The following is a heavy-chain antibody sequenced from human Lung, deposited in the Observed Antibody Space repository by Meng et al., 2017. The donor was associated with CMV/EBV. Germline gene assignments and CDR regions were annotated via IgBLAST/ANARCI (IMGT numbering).Heavy chain of an antibody. CDR3: ARAPIINDFWSGQVSNYFDN. Sequence: GSLRLXCAVYGGSFSGYYWSWIRQPPGKGLEWIGEINHSGSINYNPSLKSRVTISVDTSKDQFSLKLNSVTAADTAVYYCARAPIINDFWSGQVSNYFDNWGQGKXVXVSS. CDR1: GGSFSGYY. D-gene: IGHD3-3*01. V-gene: IGHV4-34*01. CDR2: INHSGSI. J-gene: IGHJ4*02.